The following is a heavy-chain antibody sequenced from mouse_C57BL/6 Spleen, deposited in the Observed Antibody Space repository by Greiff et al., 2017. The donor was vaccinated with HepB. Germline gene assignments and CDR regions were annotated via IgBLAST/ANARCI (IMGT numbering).Heavy chain of an antibody. CDR1: GYKFTGYW. V-gene: IGHV1-9*01. D-gene: IGHD1-1*01. CDR2: ILPGSGST. Sequence: VKLVQSGAELLKPGASVKFSCTATGYKFTGYWIDWVKQRPGHGLEWIGEILPGSGSTKYNEKFQGKATFTADTSSNTAYMQLSSLTSEDSALYCCANYYGSSTPGFAYWGQVTLVTVSA. CDR3: ANYYGSSTPGFAY. J-gene: IGHJ3*01.